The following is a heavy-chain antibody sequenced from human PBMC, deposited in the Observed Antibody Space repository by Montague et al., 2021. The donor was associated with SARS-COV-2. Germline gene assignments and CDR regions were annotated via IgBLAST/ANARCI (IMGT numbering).Heavy chain of an antibody. J-gene: IGHJ5*02. CDR2: IYYSGGI. D-gene: IGHD3-10*01. Sequence: SETLSLTCTVSGGSMSDHYWAWIRQPPGKGLEWLAYIYYSGGINSNASLKSRVSMSVDTSKNQFSLKLTSVTAADTAVYYCARAVSVRRAVNWFDHWGQGTLVTVSS. CDR1: GGSMSDHY. V-gene: IGHV4-59*11. CDR3: ARAVSVRRAVNWFDH.